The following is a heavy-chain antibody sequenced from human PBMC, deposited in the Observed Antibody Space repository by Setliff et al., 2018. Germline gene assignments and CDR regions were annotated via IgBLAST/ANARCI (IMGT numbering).Heavy chain of an antibody. J-gene: IGHJ4*02. CDR3: ARGGTFRYFDF. V-gene: IGHV4-31*03. D-gene: IGHD5-12*01. Sequence: SETLSLTCTVSGGSISSGGYYWSWIRHHPGKGLEWIGYIYYSGSTSYYNPSLKSRVTISVDTSKNQFSLKLSSVTAADTAVYYCARGGTFRYFDFWGQGAPVTVSS. CDR2: IYYSGSTS. CDR1: GGSISSGGYY.